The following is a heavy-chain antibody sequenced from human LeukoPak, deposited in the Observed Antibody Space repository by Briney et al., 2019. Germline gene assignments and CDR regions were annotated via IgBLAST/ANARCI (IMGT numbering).Heavy chain of an antibody. CDR3: ARDYYDSRGYYYGGH. V-gene: IGHV1-2*02. J-gene: IGHJ4*02. CDR2: INPNSGDT. D-gene: IGHD3-22*01. CDR1: GYIFTDFS. Sequence: ASVKVSCKTSGYIFTDFSLHWVRQAPGQGLEWMGWINPNSGDTNFAQKFQGRVTMTRDTSISTAYMDLSRLRSDDTAVYYCARDYYDSRGYYYGGHWGQGTLVTVSS.